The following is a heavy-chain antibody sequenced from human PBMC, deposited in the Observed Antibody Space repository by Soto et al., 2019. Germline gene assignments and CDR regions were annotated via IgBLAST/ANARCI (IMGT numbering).Heavy chain of an antibody. CDR2: IFSSGGT. V-gene: IGHV4-59*01. CDR3: TRVRGIKLTTFYSDY. J-gene: IGHJ4*02. Sequence: QVQLQESGPGLVKSSETLSLTCSVFGGSINNDYWSWIRQTPGKGLEWIGYIFSSGGTNYNPSLRSRVTISIDASESQFSLKLTSVTTADTAIYYCTRVRGIKLTTFYSDYWSQGTLVTVSS. CDR1: GGSINNDY. D-gene: IGHD3-10*01.